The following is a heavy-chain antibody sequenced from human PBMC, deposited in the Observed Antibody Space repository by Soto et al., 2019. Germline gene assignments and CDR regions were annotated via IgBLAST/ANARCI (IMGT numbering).Heavy chain of an antibody. CDR2: IYYSGST. J-gene: IGHJ6*02. D-gene: IGHD2-2*01. CDR3: ARHPCSSINCQYYYYGLVV. CDR1: GGSISSHSYY. Sequence: SETLSLTCSVSGGSISSHSYYLGWIRQPPGKGLEWIGSIYYSGSTYYNPSLQSRVTISVDTSQNLFSLKVSSVTAADTAVYYCARHPCSSINCQYYYYGLVVSCQATTVTVS. V-gene: IGHV4-39*01.